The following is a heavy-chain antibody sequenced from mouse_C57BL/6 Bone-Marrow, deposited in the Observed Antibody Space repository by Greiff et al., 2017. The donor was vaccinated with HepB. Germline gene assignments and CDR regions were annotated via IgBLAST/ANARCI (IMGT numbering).Heavy chain of an antibody. V-gene: IGHV1-72*01. CDR3: ARTPSITTVVATPFCAMDY. CDR2: IDPNSGGT. D-gene: IGHD1-1*01. J-gene: IGHJ4*01. CDR1: GYTFTSYW. Sequence: QVQLKQPGAELVKPGASVKLSCKASGYTFTSYWMHWVKQRPGRGLEWIGRIDPNSGGTKYNEKFKSKATLTVDKPSSTAYMQLSSLTSEDSAVYYCARTPSITTVVATPFCAMDYWGQGTSVTVSS.